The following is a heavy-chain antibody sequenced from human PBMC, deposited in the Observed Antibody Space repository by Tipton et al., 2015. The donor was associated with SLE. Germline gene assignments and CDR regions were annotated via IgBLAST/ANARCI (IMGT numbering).Heavy chain of an antibody. D-gene: IGHD2-21*01. Sequence: TLSLTCSVSGGSISSGDYYWSWIRQHPGKGLEGIGYSHYSGNTYYNTYLKSRVTISVDTAKNEFSLKLSSVTAAVSAGYYCARGGGDLGLKNWGHGILVNVSS. CDR1: GGSISSGDYY. CDR2: SHYSGNT. V-gene: IGHV4-31*03. CDR3: ARGGGDLGLKN. J-gene: IGHJ4*01.